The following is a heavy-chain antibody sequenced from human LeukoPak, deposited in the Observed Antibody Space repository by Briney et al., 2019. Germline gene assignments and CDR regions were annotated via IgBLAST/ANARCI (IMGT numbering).Heavy chain of an antibody. J-gene: IGHJ5*02. D-gene: IGHD3-10*01. CDR2: IYTSGST. V-gene: IGHV4-4*07. Sequence: SETLSLTCNVSGYSISSGYYWAWIRQPAGKGLEWIGRIYTSGSTNYNPSLKSRVTMSVDTSKNQFSLKLSSVTAADTAVYYCAREDQPMVRPILNWFDPWGQGTLVTVSS. CDR3: AREDQPMVRPILNWFDP. CDR1: GYSISSGYY.